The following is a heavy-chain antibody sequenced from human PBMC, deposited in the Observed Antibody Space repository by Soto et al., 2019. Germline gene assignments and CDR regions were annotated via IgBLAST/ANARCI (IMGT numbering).Heavy chain of an antibody. CDR1: GFTFSSYG. CDR2: ISYDGSNK. J-gene: IGHJ4*02. Sequence: QVQLVESGGGVVQPGRSLRLSCAASGFTFSSYGMHWVRQAPGKGLEWVAVISYDGSNKYYADSVKGRFTISRDNSKNMLYLQMNSLRAEDTAVYYCAKETYSGPLDYWGQGTLVTVSS. D-gene: IGHD2-15*01. V-gene: IGHV3-30*18. CDR3: AKETYSGPLDY.